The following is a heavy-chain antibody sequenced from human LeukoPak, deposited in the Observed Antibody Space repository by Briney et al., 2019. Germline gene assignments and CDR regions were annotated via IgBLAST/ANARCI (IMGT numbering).Heavy chain of an antibody. CDR3: AKQALRGIAVAGNFDY. D-gene: IGHD6-19*01. J-gene: IGHJ4*02. V-gene: IGHV3-30*04. CDR2: MSYDGSNK. CDR1: EFTFSTYA. Sequence: QTGGSLRLSCAASEFTFSTYAIHWVRQAPGKGLEWVAVMSYDGSNKYYADSVKGRFTISRDSSKNTLYLQMNSLRAEDTAVYYCAKQALRGIAVAGNFDYWGQGTLVTVSS.